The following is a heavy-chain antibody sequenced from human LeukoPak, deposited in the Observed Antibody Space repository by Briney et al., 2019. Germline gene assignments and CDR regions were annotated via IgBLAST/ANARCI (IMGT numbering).Heavy chain of an antibody. D-gene: IGHD3-10*01. Sequence: PGGSLRLSCAASGFIFSSYGMSWVRQAPGEGLEWISAITGSTYSTYYADSVRGRFTISRDNAKNSLYLQMNSLRAEDTAVYYCARAYYGSGSYYVDYWGQGTLVTVSS. CDR2: ITGSTYST. CDR3: ARAYYGSGSYYVDY. V-gene: IGHV3-21*01. J-gene: IGHJ4*02. CDR1: GFIFSSYG.